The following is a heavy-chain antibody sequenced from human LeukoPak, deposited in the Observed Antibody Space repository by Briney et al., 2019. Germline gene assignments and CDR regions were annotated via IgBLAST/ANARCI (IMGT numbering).Heavy chain of an antibody. V-gene: IGHV4-4*09. J-gene: IGHJ3*01. Sequence: SETLSLTCTVSGGSIDGYYWSWLRQPPAKSLEWIGYIYSSGNTDYNPALRRRVTISPDTSPIQFCLRLNSVTAADTAIYYCARSVVAYYGSKNSMWPDTFDFWGQGTMVTVSS. D-gene: IGHD3-10*01. CDR3: ARSVVAYYGSKNSMWPDTFDF. CDR1: GGSIDGYY. CDR2: IYSSGNT.